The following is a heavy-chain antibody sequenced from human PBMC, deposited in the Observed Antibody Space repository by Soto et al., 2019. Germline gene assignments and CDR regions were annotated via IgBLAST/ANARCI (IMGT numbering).Heavy chain of an antibody. CDR2: INAGNGNT. CDR3: ARADYSGTYYEFGY. D-gene: IGHD1-26*01. V-gene: IGHV1-3*01. CDR1: GYTFTSYA. Sequence: QVQLVQSGAEVKKPGASVKVSCKASGYTFTSYAMHWVRQARGQRLEWMGWINAGNGNTKYSQKFQGRVTITRDTSASTAYMELSSLRSEDTAVYYCARADYSGTYYEFGYWVQGTLVTVSS. J-gene: IGHJ4*02.